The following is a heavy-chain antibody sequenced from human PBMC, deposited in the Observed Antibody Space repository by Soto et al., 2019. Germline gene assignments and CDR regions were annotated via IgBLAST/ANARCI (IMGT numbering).Heavy chain of an antibody. CDR3: ARTPFYYFGPATHLYYFDF. CDR1: NGSISSYY. Sequence: QVQLLQSGPRLVKPSETLSLTCTVANGSISSYYWSWLRQPPGKGLEWIGYAYYSGTTNYNSSLKSRVTISIDTSKNQFSLTLNSVTAADTAVYYCARTPFYYFGPATHLYYFDFWDQGALVTVSS. CDR2: AYYSGTT. D-gene: IGHD3-10*01. J-gene: IGHJ4*02. V-gene: IGHV4-59*01.